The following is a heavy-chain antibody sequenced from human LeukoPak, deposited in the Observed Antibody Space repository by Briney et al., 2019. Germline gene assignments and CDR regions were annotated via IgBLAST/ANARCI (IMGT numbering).Heavy chain of an antibody. D-gene: IGHD2-2*01. CDR2: IYYSGST. Sequence: PSETLSLTCTVSGGSISSSSYYWGWIRQPPGKGLEWIGSIYYSGSTYYNPSLKSRVTISVDTSKNQFSLKLSSVTAADTAVYYCARGRSGGTPPGYCSSASCYHRPWRNWFDPWGQGTLVTVSS. V-gene: IGHV4-39*07. CDR3: ARGRSGGTPPGYCSSASCYHRPWRNWFDP. J-gene: IGHJ5*02. CDR1: GGSISSSSYY.